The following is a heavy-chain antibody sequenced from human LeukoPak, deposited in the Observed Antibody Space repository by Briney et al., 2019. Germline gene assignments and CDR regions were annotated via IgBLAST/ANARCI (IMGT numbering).Heavy chain of an antibody. Sequence: ASVPETCKACGYTFTGYYMHWVRQAPGQGLEWMGWINPNSGGTNYAQKFQGRVTMTRDTSISTAYMELSRLRSDDTAVYYCARTVAAVYYFDYWGQRNLVTVSS. D-gene: IGHD4-23*01. J-gene: IGHJ4*02. V-gene: IGHV1-2*02. CDR3: ARTVAAVYYFDY. CDR1: GYTFTGYY. CDR2: INPNSGGT.